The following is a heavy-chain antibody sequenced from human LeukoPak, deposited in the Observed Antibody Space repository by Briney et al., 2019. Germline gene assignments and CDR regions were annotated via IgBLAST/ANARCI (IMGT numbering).Heavy chain of an antibody. Sequence: PGGSLRLSCAASGFAFRTCTMNWVRQTPGKGLEWVSFISSTSDYIYYADSVKGRFTISRDNARNSLYLQVNSLREEDTAVYYCGGEFSSSPASMDVWGQGATVTVSS. CDR1: GFAFRTCT. J-gene: IGHJ6*02. CDR2: ISSTSDYI. D-gene: IGHD6-13*01. V-gene: IGHV3-21*06. CDR3: GGEFSSSPASMDV.